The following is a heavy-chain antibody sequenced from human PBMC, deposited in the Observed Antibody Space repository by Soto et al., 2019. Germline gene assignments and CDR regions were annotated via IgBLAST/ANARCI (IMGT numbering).Heavy chain of an antibody. V-gene: IGHV4-31*01. CDR1: GGSISSGGYY. J-gene: IGHJ4*02. CDR3: AREGPVTTHY. CDR2: IYYSGST. D-gene: IGHD4-4*01. Sequence: QVQLQESGPGLVKPSQTLSLTCTVSGGSISSGGYYWSWIRQHPGKGLEWIGYIYYSGSTYYNPSLKXQVXIXVDTSKNQCSLKLSSVTAADTAVYYCAREGPVTTHYWGQGTLVTVSS.